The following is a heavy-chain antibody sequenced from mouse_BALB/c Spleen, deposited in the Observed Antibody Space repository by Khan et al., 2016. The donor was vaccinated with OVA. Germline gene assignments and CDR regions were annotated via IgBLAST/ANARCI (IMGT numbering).Heavy chain of an antibody. CDR2: IDPPNGTT. CDR3: ARMAGK. Sequence: VQLQQSGAELVKSGATVKLSCTASGFNFTDTYMHWLKQRPEQGLEWIGRIDPPNGTTKYDQKFKGKATLTADTSSNTAYLQLSSLTSEDTAVYYCARMAGKWGQGTTLTVSS. CDR1: GFNFTDTY. J-gene: IGHJ2*01. V-gene: IGHV14-3*02.